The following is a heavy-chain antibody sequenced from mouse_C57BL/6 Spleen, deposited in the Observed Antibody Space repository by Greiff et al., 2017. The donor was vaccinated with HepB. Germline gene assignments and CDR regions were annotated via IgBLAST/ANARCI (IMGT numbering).Heavy chain of an antibody. CDR1: GFTFSDYG. J-gene: IGHJ3*01. CDR2: ISSGSSTI. Sequence: EVKLMESGGGLVKPGGSLKLSCAASGFTFSDYGMHWVRQAPEKGLEWVAYISSGSSTIYYADTVKGRFTISRDNAKNTLFLQMTSLRSEDTAVYYCAGPEGPSWFADWGQGTLVTVSA. V-gene: IGHV5-17*01. CDR3: AGPEGPSWFAD.